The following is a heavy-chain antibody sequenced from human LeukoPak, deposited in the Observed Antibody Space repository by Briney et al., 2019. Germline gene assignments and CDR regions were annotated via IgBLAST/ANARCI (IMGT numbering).Heavy chain of an antibody. V-gene: IGHV3-73*01. Sequence: GGSLRLSCGASGFSFSASSMHWVRQAPGKGLEWVGRIRSKANGYATHFAASVDGRFTVSRDDSKNTIYLHTNSLKTEDTGVYYCASGGGVLAAFDIWGQGTMVLVSS. CDR1: GFSFSASS. CDR3: ASGGGVLAAFDI. D-gene: IGHD2-8*01. CDR2: IRSKANGYAT. J-gene: IGHJ3*02.